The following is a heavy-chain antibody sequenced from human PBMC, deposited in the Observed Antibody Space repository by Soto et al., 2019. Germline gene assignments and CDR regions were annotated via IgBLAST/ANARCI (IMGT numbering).Heavy chain of an antibody. CDR3: ARTDRDFYGLDV. CDR1: GFTFRNYD. J-gene: IGHJ6*02. Sequence: EVQLVESGGGLVQPGGSLRLSCEASGFTFRNYDMHWARQGTGKGLEWVSGISAAGDPDYADSVEGRFTISRENAQNSFFLQMNSLRVGDTAGYYCARTDRDFYGLDVWGQGTTVIVSS. CDR2: ISAAGDP. V-gene: IGHV3-13*05.